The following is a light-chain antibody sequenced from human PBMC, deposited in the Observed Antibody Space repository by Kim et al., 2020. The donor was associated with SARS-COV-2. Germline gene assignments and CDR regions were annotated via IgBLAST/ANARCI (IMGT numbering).Light chain of an antibody. CDR1: GGNIDSSY. J-gene: IGLJ3*02. CDR2: EDS. V-gene: IGLV6-57*01. Sequence: GGKFIISSPRTGGNIDSSYVKCYQQRPGTPPNSVIHEDSERPSGVPDRFSGSSDVTSNSAFLTVSGLRPEDESDYYCQSYDSTIRVFGGGTQLTVL. CDR3: QSYDSTIRV.